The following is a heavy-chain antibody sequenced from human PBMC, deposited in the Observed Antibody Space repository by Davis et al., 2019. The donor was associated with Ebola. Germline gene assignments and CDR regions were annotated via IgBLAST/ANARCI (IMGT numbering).Heavy chain of an antibody. Sequence: SETLSLTCTVSGGSISSSSYYWGWIRQPPGKGLEWIGSIYYSGSTYYNPSLKSRVTISVDTSKNQFSLKLSSVTAADTAVYYCAGAPVYYYYGMDVWSQGTTVTVSS. CDR1: GGSISSSSYY. CDR3: AGAPVYYYYGMDV. D-gene: IGHD4/OR15-4a*01. V-gene: IGHV4-39*01. J-gene: IGHJ6*02. CDR2: IYYSGST.